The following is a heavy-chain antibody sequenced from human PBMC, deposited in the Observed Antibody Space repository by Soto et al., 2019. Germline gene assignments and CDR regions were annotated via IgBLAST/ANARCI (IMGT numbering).Heavy chain of an antibody. Sequence: QVQLVQSGAEVQKPGSSVKVSCKASGGTFSSYAISWVRQAPEQGLEWMGGIIPISETTNYAQKFQGRVTITADECKSTAYMELSSLRSEDTAVYYCARSQGSCTSLEIYYYYYYGMDVWGQGTTVTVSS. CDR2: IIPISETT. V-gene: IGHV1-69*01. J-gene: IGHJ6*02. D-gene: IGHD2-2*01. CDR3: ARSQGSCTSLEIYYYYYYGMDV. CDR1: GGTFSSYA.